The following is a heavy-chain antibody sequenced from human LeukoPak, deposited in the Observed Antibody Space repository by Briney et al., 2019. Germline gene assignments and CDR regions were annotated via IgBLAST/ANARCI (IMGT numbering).Heavy chain of an antibody. D-gene: IGHD2-15*01. CDR1: GGSVSGYY. CDR2: IYPSGST. CDR3: ARRVLGYCRGGSCYGLSYYMDV. V-gene: IGHV4-4*09. J-gene: IGHJ6*03. Sequence: SETLSLTCTVSGGSVSGYYWSWVRRPPGTGLEWSGYIYPSGSTNYNPSLKSRVAISADTSMNQFSLKLSSVTAADTAVYFCARRVLGYCRGGSCYGLSYYMDVWGEGTTVTVSS.